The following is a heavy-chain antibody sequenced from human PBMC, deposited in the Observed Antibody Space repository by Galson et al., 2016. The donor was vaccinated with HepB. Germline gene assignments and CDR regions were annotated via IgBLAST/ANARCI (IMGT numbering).Heavy chain of an antibody. CDR1: GFPFSSSA. J-gene: IGHJ4*02. V-gene: IGHV3-23*01. CDR2: FSGGTT. CDR3: AKYCRGGNCNGYYFDY. D-gene: IGHD2-15*01. Sequence: SLRLSCAASGFPFSSSAMSWARQAPGKGLKWVSTFSGGTTWYADSVKGRFTVSTDDSKNTLYLQMNNLRAEDTALYYCAKYCRGGNCNGYYFDYWGQGTLVTVSS.